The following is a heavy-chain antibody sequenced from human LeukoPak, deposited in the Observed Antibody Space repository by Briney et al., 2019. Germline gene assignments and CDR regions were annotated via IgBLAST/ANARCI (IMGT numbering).Heavy chain of an antibody. CDR3: AREEVVVVPAAAYFDY. Sequence: GASVKVPCKASGYTFTGYYMHWVRQAPGQGLEWMGWINPNSGGTNYAQKFQGRVTMTRDTSISTAYMELSRLRSDDTAVYYCAREEVVVVPAAAYFDYWGQGTLVTVSS. V-gene: IGHV1-2*02. D-gene: IGHD2-2*01. CDR2: INPNSGGT. J-gene: IGHJ4*02. CDR1: GYTFTGYY.